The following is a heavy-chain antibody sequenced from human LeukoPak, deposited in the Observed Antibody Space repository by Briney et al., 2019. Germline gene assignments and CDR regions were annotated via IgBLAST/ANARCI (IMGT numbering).Heavy chain of an antibody. CDR3: ARDKGEYYDSSGYLDY. J-gene: IGHJ4*02. CDR1: GGSVSSYY. D-gene: IGHD3-22*01. CDR2: IYYSGNT. Sequence: SETLSLTCTVSGGSVSSYYWSWIRQPPGKGLEWIGYIYYSGNTNCNPALKSRVTMSVDTPKNQFSLKLTSVTAADTAVYYCARDKGEYYDSSGYLDYWGQGALVTVSS. V-gene: IGHV4-59*02.